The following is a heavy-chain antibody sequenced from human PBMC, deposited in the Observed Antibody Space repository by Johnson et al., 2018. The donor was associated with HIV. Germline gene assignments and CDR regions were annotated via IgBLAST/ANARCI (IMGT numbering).Heavy chain of an antibody. J-gene: IGHJ3*02. CDR2: ISYDGSNK. CDR3: ARGGYSIKDRGAFDI. V-gene: IGHV3-30*03. D-gene: IGHD6-13*01. Sequence: VQLVESGGGLVQPGGSLRLSCAASGFTVSSNYMSWVRQAPGKGLEWVAVISYDGSNKYYADSVKGRFTISRDNSKNTLYLQMNSLRAEDTAVYYCARGGYSIKDRGAFDIWGQGTMVTVSS. CDR1: GFTVSSNY.